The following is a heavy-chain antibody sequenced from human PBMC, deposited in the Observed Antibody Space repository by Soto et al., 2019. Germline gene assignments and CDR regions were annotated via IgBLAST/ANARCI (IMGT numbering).Heavy chain of an antibody. J-gene: IGHJ4*02. Sequence: SETLSLTCTVSGGTISSGSFYWGWIRQPPGKGLEWISSIHYSRNTYNNPSLKSRVTMSVDTSKNEFSLKLSSVTAADTALYYCARLLYDTRGYYYLDLWGQGTLVTVS. D-gene: IGHD3-22*01. CDR2: IHYSRNT. CDR1: GGTISSGSFY. V-gene: IGHV4-39*01. CDR3: ARLLYDTRGYYYLDL.